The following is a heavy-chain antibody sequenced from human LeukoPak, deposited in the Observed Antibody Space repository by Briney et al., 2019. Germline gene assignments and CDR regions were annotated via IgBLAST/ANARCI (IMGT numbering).Heavy chain of an antibody. V-gene: IGHV5-51*01. CDR2: IYPGDSDT. Sequence: GESLKISCKGSGYSFTSYWIGWVRQMPGKGLEWMGIIYPGDSDTRYSPSFQGQVTISADKSTSTTYLQWSSLKASDTAMYYCAREHRQHGYNRNPYDAFDIWGQGTMVTVSS. CDR1: GYSFTSYW. CDR3: AREHRQHGYNRNPYDAFDI. J-gene: IGHJ3*02. D-gene: IGHD5-24*01.